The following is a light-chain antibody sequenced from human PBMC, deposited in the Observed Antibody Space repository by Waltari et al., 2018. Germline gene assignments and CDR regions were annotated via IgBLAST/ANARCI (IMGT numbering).Light chain of an antibody. CDR1: QSVRWF. Sequence: EIVLTQSPDTLSLSPGERATLSCRARQSVRWFLAWYQQKPGQAPRLLIYHASSRATGIPDRFSGSGSGTDLSLTISSLEPEDFAVYYCQQYVTLPATFGQGTKLEIK. CDR2: HAS. CDR3: QQYVTLPAT. V-gene: IGKV3-20*01. J-gene: IGKJ1*01.